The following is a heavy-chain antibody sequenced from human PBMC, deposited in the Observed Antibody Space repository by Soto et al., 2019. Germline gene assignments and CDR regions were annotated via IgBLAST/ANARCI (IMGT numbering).Heavy chain of an antibody. CDR2: IIPIFGTA. Sequence: QVQLVQSGAEVKKPGSSVKVSCKASGGTFSSYAISWVRQAPGQGLEWMGGIIPIFGTANYAQKFQGRVTHTADESTSTAYMELKSLRSEDTAVYYCARVALIAVAGTGWFDPWGQGTLVTVSS. D-gene: IGHD6-19*01. J-gene: IGHJ5*02. CDR1: GGTFSSYA. CDR3: ARVALIAVAGTGWFDP. V-gene: IGHV1-69*01.